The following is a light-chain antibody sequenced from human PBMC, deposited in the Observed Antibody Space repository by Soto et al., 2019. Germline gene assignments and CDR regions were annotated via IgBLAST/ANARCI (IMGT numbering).Light chain of an antibody. CDR3: QQHNQWPIT. Sequence: VLTQSPGTLSLSPGEGATLSCRASQSVSSTYLAWYQQKPGQAPRLLIYGASSRATVIPDRFSGSGSGTEFTLTINSLQSEDSAVYYCQQHNQWPITFGQGTRLEIK. V-gene: IGKV3D-20*02. CDR1: QSVSSTY. CDR2: GAS. J-gene: IGKJ5*01.